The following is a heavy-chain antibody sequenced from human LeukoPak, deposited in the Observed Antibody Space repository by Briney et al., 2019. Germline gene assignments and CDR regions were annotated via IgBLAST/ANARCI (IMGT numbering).Heavy chain of an antibody. CDR3: AREWSGGWYGP. D-gene: IGHD6-19*01. V-gene: IGHV4-34*01. CDR2: INQSGGT. CDR1: VGSFSGYY. Sequence: SETLTLTCAVYVGSFSGYYWSWTPQPPGKGREWIGEINQSGGTNYNPSLKSRVTISVDTSKNKFSLKLSSVSATDTAVYYCAREWSGGWYGPWGQGTLVTVSS. J-gene: IGHJ5*02.